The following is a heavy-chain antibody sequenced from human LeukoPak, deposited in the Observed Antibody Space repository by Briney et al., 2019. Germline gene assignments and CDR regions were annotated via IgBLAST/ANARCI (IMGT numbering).Heavy chain of an antibody. V-gene: IGHV4-39*01. CDR1: GGSISSSSYY. D-gene: IGHD3-10*01. J-gene: IGHJ5*02. CDR2: IYYSGST. CDR3: ARQVGAYGSGSIRWFDP. Sequence: PSETLSLTCTVSGGSISSSSYYWGWIHQPPGKGLEWIGSIYYSGSTYYNPSLKSRVTISVDTSKNQFSLKLSSVTAADTAVYYCARQVGAYGSGSIRWFDPWGQGTLVTVSS.